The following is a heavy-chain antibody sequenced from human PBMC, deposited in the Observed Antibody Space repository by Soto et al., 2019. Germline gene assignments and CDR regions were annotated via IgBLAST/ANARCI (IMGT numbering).Heavy chain of an antibody. CDR3: ARNVPVTALGY. Sequence: EVRLVESGGGLVQPGGSLRLSCAASGVTVGNNYMRWVRQAPGKGLEWVSVTYSGGGTRYAVSVKGRFTMSRDSTKNTVYLQMDSLRAEDTAVYFCARNVPVTALGYWGQGSLVTVSS. V-gene: IGHV3-66*01. D-gene: IGHD4-17*01. CDR1: GVTVGNNY. J-gene: IGHJ4*02. CDR2: TYSGGGT.